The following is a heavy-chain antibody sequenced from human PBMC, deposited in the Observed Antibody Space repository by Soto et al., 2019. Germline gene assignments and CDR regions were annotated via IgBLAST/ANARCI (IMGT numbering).Heavy chain of an antibody. CDR1: GFTFGSYW. Sequence: EVQLVESGGGLVQPGGSLRLSCAASGFTFGSYWMSWVRQAPGKGLEWVANIKQDGTEKSYVDSVKGRFTISGDNAKNSLYLQMHSLRAEDTAVYYCARFATSPFDYWYFDLWGRGALVTVSS. V-gene: IGHV3-7*03. D-gene: IGHD2-2*01. CDR2: IKQDGTEK. CDR3: ARFATSPFDYWYFDL. J-gene: IGHJ2*01.